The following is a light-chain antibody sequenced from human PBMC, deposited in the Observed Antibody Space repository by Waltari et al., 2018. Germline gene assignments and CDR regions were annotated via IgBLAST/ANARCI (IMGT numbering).Light chain of an antibody. CDR2: KVS. CDR1: QSLVFSDGNTY. J-gene: IGKJ2*03. V-gene: IGKV2-30*01. CDR3: MQATHWPYS. Sequence: DVVMTQSPLSLPVTLGQPASISCRSSQSLVFSDGNTYLNWFQQRPGQSPRRLIYKVSNRDSGVPDRFSGSGSGTDFTLKISRVEAEDVGLYYCMQATHWPYSFGQETKLEIK.